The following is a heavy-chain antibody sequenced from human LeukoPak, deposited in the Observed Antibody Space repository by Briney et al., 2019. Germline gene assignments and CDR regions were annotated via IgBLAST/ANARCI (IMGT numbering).Heavy chain of an antibody. CDR1: GFTFSGSA. J-gene: IGHJ4*02. Sequence: GGSLRLSCAASGFTFSGSAMHWVRQASGKGLEWVGRIRSKANSYATAYAASVKGRFTISRDDSKSTAYLQMNSLKAEDTAVYYCARGHTAVTRHFDFWGQGTLVTVSS. CDR2: IRSKANSYAT. V-gene: IGHV3-73*01. CDR3: ARGHTAVTRHFDF. D-gene: IGHD4-17*01.